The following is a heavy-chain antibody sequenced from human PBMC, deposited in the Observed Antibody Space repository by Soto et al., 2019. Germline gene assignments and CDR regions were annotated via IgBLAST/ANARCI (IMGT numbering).Heavy chain of an antibody. V-gene: IGHV3-53*02. CDR2: IYSDGNT. J-gene: IGHJ4*02. D-gene: IGHD2-2*01. CDR1: GFTVSSKY. CDR3: ARGRGNCVVTTCYLPFDS. Sequence: EVQLVETGGGLIQPGGSLILSCAASGFTVSSKYMSWLRQAPGKGLEWVSIIYSDGNTYYADSVRGRFTISRDNSKNTLNLQMISLRAGDTAVYFCARGRGNCVVTTCYLPFDSWGQGTLVTVSS.